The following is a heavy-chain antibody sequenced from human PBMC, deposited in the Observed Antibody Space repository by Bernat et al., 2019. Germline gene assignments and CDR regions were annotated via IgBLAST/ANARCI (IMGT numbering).Heavy chain of an antibody. Sequence: EVQLAESGGGLVQPGGSLKLSCAASGLTFSDSTMQWVRQASGKGLEWVGRVRTKANGFATSYAASVKGRFTISRDDSKNTAYLQMNSLKIEDTAVYYCTRSGALAEQTFDYWGQGTLVIVSS. V-gene: IGHV3-73*01. D-gene: IGHD3-10*01. J-gene: IGHJ4*02. CDR1: GLTFSDST. CDR3: TRSGALAEQTFDY. CDR2: VRTKANGFAT.